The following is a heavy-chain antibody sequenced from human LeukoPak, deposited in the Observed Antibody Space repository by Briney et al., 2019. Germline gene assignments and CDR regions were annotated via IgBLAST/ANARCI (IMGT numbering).Heavy chain of an antibody. V-gene: IGHV3-23*01. D-gene: IGHD1-26*01. CDR1: GFTFSSSA. CDR3: ANAAQLVGATWSYWMDV. J-gene: IGHJ6*04. CDR2: ITGSGGNP. Sequence: GGSLRLSCAASGFTFSSSAMTWVRQAPGKGLEWVSGITGSGGNPYYADSMKGRITISRDNSKNTLYLQMNSRRAEDTAIYYGANAAQLVGATWSYWMDVWGEGTTVTVSS.